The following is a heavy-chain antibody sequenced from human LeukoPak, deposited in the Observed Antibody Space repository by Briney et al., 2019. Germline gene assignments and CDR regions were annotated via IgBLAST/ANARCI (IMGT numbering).Heavy chain of an antibody. CDR2: IIPIFGTA. D-gene: IGHD3-16*02. CDR3: ARGAALYDYVWGSYRRLDY. J-gene: IGHJ4*02. V-gene: IGHV1-69*13. Sequence: VASVKVSCKASGGTFSSYAISWVRQAPGQGLEWMGGIIPIFGTANYAQKFQGRVTITADESTSTAYMELSSLRSEDTAVYYCARGAALYDYVWGSYRRLDYWGRGTLVTVSS. CDR1: GGTFSSYA.